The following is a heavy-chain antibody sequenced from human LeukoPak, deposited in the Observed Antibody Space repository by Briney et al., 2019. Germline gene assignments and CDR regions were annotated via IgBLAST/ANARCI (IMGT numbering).Heavy chain of an antibody. CDR1: GGTFSSYA. Sequence: ASVKVSCKASGGTFSSYAISWVRQAPRQGLEWMGRIIPILGIANYAQKFQGRVTITADKSTSTAYMELSSLRTEDTAVYYCARVFTGSSRRTADIWGQGTMVTVSS. V-gene: IGHV1-69*04. CDR3: ARVFTGSSRRTADI. D-gene: IGHD6-13*01. J-gene: IGHJ3*02. CDR2: IIPILGIA.